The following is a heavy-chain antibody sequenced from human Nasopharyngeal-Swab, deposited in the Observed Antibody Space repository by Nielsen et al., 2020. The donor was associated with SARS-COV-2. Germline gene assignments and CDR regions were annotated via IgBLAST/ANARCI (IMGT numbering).Heavy chain of an antibody. Sequence: GGSLRLSCAASGFTFSNPWMHWVRQAPGKGLEWVGRIKSKADGGTTDYAAPVNGRFTISRDDSKNTLYLQMNSLNTEDTAVYYCLTYNSGWYWGRGTLVTVSS. CDR2: IKSKADGGTT. CDR3: LTYNSGWY. D-gene: IGHD6-19*01. J-gene: IGHJ4*02. CDR1: GFTFSNPW. V-gene: IGHV3-15*01.